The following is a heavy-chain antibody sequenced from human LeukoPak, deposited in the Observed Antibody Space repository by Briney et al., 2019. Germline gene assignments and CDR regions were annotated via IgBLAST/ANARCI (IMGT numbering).Heavy chain of an antibody. CDR3: VRGSPKAGTMTTLFDS. D-gene: IGHD4-17*01. CDR2: VNSDGSST. CDR1: GFTFSGYW. Sequence: GGSLRLSCAVSGFTFSGYWMHWVRQTPTNGLVWVSRVNSDGSSTNYADSVKGRFIIFRDDAKNTLSLQMNSLRSEDTAVYYCVRGSPKAGTMTTLFDSWGQGTLVTVSS. J-gene: IGHJ4*02. V-gene: IGHV3-74*01.